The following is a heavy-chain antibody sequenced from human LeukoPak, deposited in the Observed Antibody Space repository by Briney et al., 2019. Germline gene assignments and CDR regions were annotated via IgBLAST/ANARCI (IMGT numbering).Heavy chain of an antibody. CDR2: IYYSGST. J-gene: IGHJ4*02. V-gene: IGHV4-30-4*01. D-gene: IGHD1-26*01. Sequence: PSETLSLTCTVSGGSISSGDYYWSWIRQPPGKGLEWIAYIYYSGSTYYNPSPKSRVAISVDTSKNQFSLQLSSVTAADAAVYYCASSGSYYSSPAVDYWGQGTLVTVSS. CDR3: ASSGSYYSSPAVDY. CDR1: GGSISSGDYY.